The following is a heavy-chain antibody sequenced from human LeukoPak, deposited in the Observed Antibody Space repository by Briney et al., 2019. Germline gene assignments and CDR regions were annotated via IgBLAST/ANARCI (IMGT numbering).Heavy chain of an antibody. V-gene: IGHV3-30*03. CDR2: ISYDGSNK. J-gene: IGHJ3*02. CDR1: GFTVSSNY. CDR3: ARDRNRAFDI. Sequence: AGGSLRLSCAASGFTVSSNYMSWVRQAPGKGLEWVAVISYDGSNKYYADSVKGRFTISRDNSKNTLYLQMNSLRAEDTAVYYCARDRNRAFDIWGQGTMVTVSS.